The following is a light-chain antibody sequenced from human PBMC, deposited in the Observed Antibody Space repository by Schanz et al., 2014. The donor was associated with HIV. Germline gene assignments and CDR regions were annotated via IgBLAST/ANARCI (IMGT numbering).Light chain of an antibody. CDR2: EGS. Sequence: QSALTQSASVSGSPGQSITISCTGTISDVGSYNLVSWYQQHPGKAPKLIIYEGSKRPSGVPDRFSGSKSGNTASLTISGLQAEDEAEYYCQAYDSSLSGLVFGGGTKLTVL. CDR1: ISDVGSYNL. V-gene: IGLV2-14*02. J-gene: IGLJ3*02. CDR3: QAYDSSLSGLV.